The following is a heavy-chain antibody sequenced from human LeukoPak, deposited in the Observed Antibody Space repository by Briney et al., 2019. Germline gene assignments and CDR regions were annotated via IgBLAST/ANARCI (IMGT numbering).Heavy chain of an antibody. Sequence: PSETLSLTCTVSGGSVSDYYWSWIRQPAGKGLQWIGRIYSSGSANYTPSPKSRVTISIDKSKNQFSLNLSSVTAADTAMYYCARVVVVATPVWYFDLWGRGTLVTVSS. V-gene: IGHV4-4*07. J-gene: IGHJ2*01. CDR3: ARVVVVATPVWYFDL. CDR1: GGSVSDYY. D-gene: IGHD2-15*01. CDR2: IYSSGSA.